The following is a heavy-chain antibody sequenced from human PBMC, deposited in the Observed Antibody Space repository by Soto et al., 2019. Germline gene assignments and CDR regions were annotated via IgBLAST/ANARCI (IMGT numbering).Heavy chain of an antibody. J-gene: IGHJ6*02. CDR1: GFTFSSYA. V-gene: IGHV3-30-3*01. D-gene: IGHD4-4*01. CDR3: ARDNGYSNYYYYGMDV. Sequence: GGSLRLSCAASGFTFSSYAMHWVRQAPGKGLEWVAVISYDGSNKYYADSVKGRFTISRDNSKNTLYLQMNSLRAEDTAVYYCARDNGYSNYYYYGMDVWGQGTTVTVSS. CDR2: ISYDGSNK.